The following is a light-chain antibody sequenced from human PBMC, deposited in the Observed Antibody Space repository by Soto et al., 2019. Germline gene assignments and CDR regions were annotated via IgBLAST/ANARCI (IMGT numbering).Light chain of an antibody. J-gene: IGKJ4*01. CDR3: QQYNDWPLT. CDR1: QNVHNN. Sequence: EIVMTQSPATLSVSPGERATLSCRASQNVHNNLAWYQQKPGQAPRLLIYGVFARATGIQARFSGSGSGTEFTLTISSLLSEGFAVYYCQQYNDWPLTFGGGTKVEIK. CDR2: GVF. V-gene: IGKV3-15*01.